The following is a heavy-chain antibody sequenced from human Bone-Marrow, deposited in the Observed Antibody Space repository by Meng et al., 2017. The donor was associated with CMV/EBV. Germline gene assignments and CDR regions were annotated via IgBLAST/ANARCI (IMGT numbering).Heavy chain of an antibody. CDR1: GFTFTNYW. Sequence: GESLKISCAASGFTFTNYWMTWVRQAPGKGLEWVGNINEAGSVKHYVDSVRGRFTMSRDNTKNSVYLQMNGLRADDTAVYFCAREYWGHDYWGQGTLVTASS. CDR2: INEAGSVK. V-gene: IGHV3-7*01. J-gene: IGHJ4*02. D-gene: IGHD7-27*01. CDR3: AREYWGHDY.